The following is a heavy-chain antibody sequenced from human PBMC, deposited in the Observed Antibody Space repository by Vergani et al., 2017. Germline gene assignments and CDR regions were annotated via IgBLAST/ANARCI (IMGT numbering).Heavy chain of an antibody. Sequence: VQLLESGGGLVQPGGSLRLSCAASGFTFSSYGMHWVRQAPGKGLEWVAVIWYDGSNKYYADSVKGRFTISRDNSKNTLYLQMNSLRAEDTAVYYCARDPGAAGAYYYYYGMDVWGQGTTVTVSS. CDR1: GFTFSSYG. CDR3: ARDPGAAGAYYYYYGMDV. J-gene: IGHJ6*02. D-gene: IGHD6-13*01. CDR2: IWYDGSNK. V-gene: IGHV3-33*01.